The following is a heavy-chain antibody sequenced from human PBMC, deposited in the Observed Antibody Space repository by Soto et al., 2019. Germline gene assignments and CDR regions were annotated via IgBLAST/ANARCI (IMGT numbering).Heavy chain of an antibody. CDR1: GYTFTSYG. D-gene: IGHD3-3*01. V-gene: IGHV1-18*04. J-gene: IGHJ6*02. CDR2: ISGYNGNT. Sequence: QVQLVQSGAEVKKPGASVKVSCKASGYTFTSYGISWVRQAPGQGLEWMGWISGYNGNTNYAQKLKGRVTMTTDTSTSTAYMELRSLRSDDPAVYYSARDGNYDFWSGYWSHLSNSGMDVWGQGTTVTVSS. CDR3: ARDGNYDFWSGYWSHLSNSGMDV.